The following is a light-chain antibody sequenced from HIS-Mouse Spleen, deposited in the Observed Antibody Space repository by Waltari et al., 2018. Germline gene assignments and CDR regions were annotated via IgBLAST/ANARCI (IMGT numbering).Light chain of an antibody. Sequence: QSALTQPRSVSGSPGQSVPISCTGTSSDVGGYNYFSWYQQHPGKAPKLMIYDVSKRPSGVPDRFSGSKSGNTASLTISGLQAEDEADYYCCSYAGSYTWVFGGGTKLTVL. CDR2: DVS. V-gene: IGLV2-11*01. J-gene: IGLJ3*02. CDR1: SSDVGGYNY. CDR3: CSYAGSYTWV.